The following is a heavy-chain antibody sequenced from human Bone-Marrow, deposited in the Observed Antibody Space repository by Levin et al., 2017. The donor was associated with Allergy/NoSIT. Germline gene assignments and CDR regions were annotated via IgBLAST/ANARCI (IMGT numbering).Heavy chain of an antibody. CDR2: ISSNGGST. J-gene: IGHJ5*02. Sequence: PRESLKISCAASGFTFSSYAMHWVRQAPGKGLEYVSAISSNGGSTYYANSVKGRFTISRDNSKNTLYLQMGSLRAEDMAVYYCARDSSGWYGWFDPWGQGTLVTVSS. CDR3: ARDSSGWYGWFDP. D-gene: IGHD6-19*01. V-gene: IGHV3-64*01. CDR1: GFTFSSYA.